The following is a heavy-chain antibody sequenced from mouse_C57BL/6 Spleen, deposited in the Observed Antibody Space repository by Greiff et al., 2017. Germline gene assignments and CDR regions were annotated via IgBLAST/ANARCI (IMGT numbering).Heavy chain of an antibody. Sequence: VQRVESGPELVKPGASVKISCKASGYAFSSSWMNWVKQRPGKGLEWIGRIYPGDGDTNYNGKFKGKATLTADKASSTAYMQLSSLTSEYSAVYFCAQVYYGNYVGYFDYWGQGTTLTVSS. CDR1: GYAFSSSW. CDR2: IYPGDGDT. V-gene: IGHV1-82*01. J-gene: IGHJ2*01. D-gene: IGHD2-1*01. CDR3: AQVYYGNYVGYFDY.